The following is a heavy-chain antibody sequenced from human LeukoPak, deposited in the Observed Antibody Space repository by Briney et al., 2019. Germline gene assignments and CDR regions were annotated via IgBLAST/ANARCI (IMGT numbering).Heavy chain of an antibody. CDR3: ARVSIAAAGDYYYYGMDV. J-gene: IGHJ6*02. CDR1: GGSISSYY. CDR2: IYYSGST. V-gene: IGHV4-59*01. D-gene: IGHD6-13*01. Sequence: NPSETLSLTCTVSGGSISSYYWSWIRQPPGKGLEWIGYIYYSGSTNYNPSLKSRVTISVDTSKNQISLNLSSVTAADTAVYYCARVSIAAAGDYYYYGMDVWGQGTTVTVSS.